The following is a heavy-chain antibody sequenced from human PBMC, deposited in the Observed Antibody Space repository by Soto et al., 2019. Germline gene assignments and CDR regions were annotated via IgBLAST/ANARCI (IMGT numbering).Heavy chain of an antibody. D-gene: IGHD2-21*01. V-gene: IGHV3-30-3*01. CDR2: ISYDESNK. J-gene: IGHJ2*01. Sequence: KGQEMMTVISYDESNKYYADSLKGRFTISRENSNIMLYLQMNSLRAEDTAVYYCARVGDFFFQAEVGIRNTLPVSAFLLNRSSDL. CDR3: ARVGDFFFQAEVGIRNTLPVSAFLLNRSSDL.